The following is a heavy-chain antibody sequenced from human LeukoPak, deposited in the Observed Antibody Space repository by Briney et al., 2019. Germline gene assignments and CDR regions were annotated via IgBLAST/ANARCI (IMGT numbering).Heavy chain of an antibody. Sequence: GGSLRLSCAASGFTFSSYWMHWVRQAPGKGLVWVSRINSDGSSTSYADSVKGRFTISRDNAKNTLYLQMNSLRAEDTAVYYCARVSYQTDAFDIWGQGTMVTVSS. V-gene: IGHV3-74*01. CDR3: ARVSYQTDAFDI. D-gene: IGHD2-2*01. J-gene: IGHJ3*02. CDR2: INSDGSST. CDR1: GFTFSSYW.